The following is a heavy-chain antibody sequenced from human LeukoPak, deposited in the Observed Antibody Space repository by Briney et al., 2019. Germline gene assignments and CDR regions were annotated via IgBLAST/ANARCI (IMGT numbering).Heavy chain of an antibody. CDR3: AKHVSGSLFYFDY. Sequence: GGSLRPSGPPAGSTFGNCAMSWVRQPPGKGREWVSGISGTGYNTYYADSVKGRFTISRDNSKNTLYLQMNSLGAEDTAVYYCAKHVSGSLFYFDYWGQRTLVTVSS. V-gene: IGHV3-23*01. CDR2: ISGTGYNT. D-gene: IGHD3-10*01. CDR1: GSTFGNCA. J-gene: IGHJ4*02.